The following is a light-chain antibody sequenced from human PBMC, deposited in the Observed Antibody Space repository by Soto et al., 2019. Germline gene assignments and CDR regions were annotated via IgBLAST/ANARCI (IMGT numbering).Light chain of an antibody. Sequence: DVQMTQSPSTLSASVGDRVTITCRASQSISNWLAWYQQKPGKAPKLLIYKASSLESGVPSRFSGSGSGTEFTLTISSLQPDDFATYYCQQYNSYSLTWTFGQGTKVEI. V-gene: IGKV1-5*03. CDR2: KAS. J-gene: IGKJ1*01. CDR1: QSISNW. CDR3: QQYNSYSLTWT.